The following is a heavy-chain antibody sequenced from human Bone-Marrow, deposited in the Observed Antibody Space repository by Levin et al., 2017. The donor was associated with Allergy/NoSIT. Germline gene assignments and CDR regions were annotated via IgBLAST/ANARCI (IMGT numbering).Heavy chain of an antibody. CDR3: ARTSLRLGESY. Sequence: GESLKISCAASGLTFGNYWMNWVRQAPGKGLEWVANINQDGNDKKYVDSVKGRFTISSDNAKNSVYLQMSSLRVEDTALYYCARTSLRLGESYWGQGTLVTVSS. D-gene: IGHD3-16*01. V-gene: IGHV3-7*01. J-gene: IGHJ4*02. CDR1: GLTFGNYW. CDR2: INQDGNDK.